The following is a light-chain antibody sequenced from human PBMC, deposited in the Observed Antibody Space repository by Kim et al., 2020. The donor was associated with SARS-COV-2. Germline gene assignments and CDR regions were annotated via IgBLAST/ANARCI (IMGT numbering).Light chain of an antibody. Sequence: TLSLSPGERATLSCRASQSVSSSYLAWYQQKLGQAPRLLIYGTSSRATGIPDRFSGSGSGTDFTLTISRLEPEDFAVYYCQQYGYTFGQGTKLEI. CDR1: QSVSSSY. CDR2: GTS. CDR3: QQYGYT. J-gene: IGKJ2*01. V-gene: IGKV3-20*01.